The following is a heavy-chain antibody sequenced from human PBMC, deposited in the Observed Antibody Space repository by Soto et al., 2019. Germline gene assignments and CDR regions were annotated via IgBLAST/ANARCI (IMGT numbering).Heavy chain of an antibody. Sequence: SDPRSRTCNVSNASISIRKWWTWSRQTPGKGLGWIGEIYHSGSINHNPSLKSRVTMSLDKSKNQFSLKMTSVTAADTAVYYCASKFGELLADAFDIWGQGTVVT. CDR2: IYHSGSI. CDR3: ASKFGELLADAFDI. CDR1: NASISIRKW. V-gene: IGHV4-4*02. D-gene: IGHD3-10*01. J-gene: IGHJ3*02.